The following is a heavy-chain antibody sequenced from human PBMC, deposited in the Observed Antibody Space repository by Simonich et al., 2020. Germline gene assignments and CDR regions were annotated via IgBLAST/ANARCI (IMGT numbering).Heavy chain of an antibody. CDR1: GYSISSGDY. CDR2: FYHSGIT. D-gene: IGHD2-2*01. V-gene: IGHV4-38-2*01. J-gene: IGHJ4*02. CDR3: RGYCSNTSCYDY. Sequence: QVQLQESGPGLVKPSETLSLTCAVSGYSISSGDYWGWDRETPGKGLGWIGSFYHSGITYYNPSLKSRVTRAVDTSKNQFSLKLSSVTAADTAVYYCRGYCSNTSCYDYWGQGTLVTVSS.